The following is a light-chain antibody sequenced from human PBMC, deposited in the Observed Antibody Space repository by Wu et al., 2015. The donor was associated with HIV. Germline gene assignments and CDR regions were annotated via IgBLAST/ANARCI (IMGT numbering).Light chain of an antibody. V-gene: IGKV3-20*01. CDR3: QKYGSPLNS. CDR2: GAS. Sequence: EIVLTQSPGTLSLSPGERAILSCTASQSVSSNLAWYQQKPGQAPRLLIYGASSRATGIPDFTLTISRLEPEDFAVYYCQKYGSPLNSFGQGSKLEIK. J-gene: IGKJ2*03. CDR1: QSVSSN.